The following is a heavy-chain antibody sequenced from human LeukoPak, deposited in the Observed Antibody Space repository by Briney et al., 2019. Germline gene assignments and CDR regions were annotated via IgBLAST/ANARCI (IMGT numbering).Heavy chain of an antibody. J-gene: IGHJ4*02. V-gene: IGHV5-51*01. CDR2: IYPGDSNT. CDR3: ARQDWNYDGLFDY. CDR1: GYSFTSYW. Sequence: GESLKTSCKCSGYSFTSYWIGWVRQMPGKGLDWMGIIYPGDSNTRYSPSFQGQVTISADQSISTAYLQWSSLKASDTAMYYCARQDWNYDGLFDYWGQGTLVTVSS. D-gene: IGHD1-7*01.